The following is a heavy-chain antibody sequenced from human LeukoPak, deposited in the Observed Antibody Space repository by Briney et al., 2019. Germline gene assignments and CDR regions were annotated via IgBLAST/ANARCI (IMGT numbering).Heavy chain of an antibody. Sequence: PGGSLRLSCAASGFTFSSYSMNWVRQAPGKGLEWVSSISSSSSYIYYADSVKGRFTISRDNAKNSLYLQMNSLRAEDTAVYYCAATMVRGVIRNAFDIWGQGTMVTVSS. CDR1: GFTFSSYS. CDR3: AATMVRGVIRNAFDI. V-gene: IGHV3-21*01. D-gene: IGHD3-10*01. CDR2: ISSSSSYI. J-gene: IGHJ3*02.